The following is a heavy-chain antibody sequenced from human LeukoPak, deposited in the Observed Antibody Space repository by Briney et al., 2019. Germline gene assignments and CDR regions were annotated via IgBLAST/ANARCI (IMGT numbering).Heavy chain of an antibody. J-gene: IGHJ4*02. CDR2: ISGSGGST. D-gene: IGHD6-13*01. CDR1: GFTFSSYA. V-gene: IGHV3-23*01. CDR3: AKDALNRIAAAGYFDY. Sequence: GGSLRLSCAASGFTFSSYAMSWVRQAPGKGLEWVSAISGSGGSTYYADSVKGRFTISRDNCKNTLYLQMNSLRAEDTDVYYCAKDALNRIAAAGYFDYWGQGTLVTVSS.